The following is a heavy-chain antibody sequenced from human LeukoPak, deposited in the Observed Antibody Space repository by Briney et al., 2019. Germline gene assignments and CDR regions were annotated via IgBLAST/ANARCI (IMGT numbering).Heavy chain of an antibody. V-gene: IGHV1-18*01. D-gene: IGHD4-17*01. CDR1: GYTFTSYG. CDR2: ISAYNGNT. Sequence: GASVKVSCKASGYTFTSYGISWVRQAPGQGLEWMGWISAYNGNTNYAQKLQGRVTMTTDTSTSTAYMELRSLRSDDTAVYYCARYWDYYGDPRRFDYWGQGTLVTVSS. J-gene: IGHJ4*02. CDR3: ARYWDYYGDPRRFDY.